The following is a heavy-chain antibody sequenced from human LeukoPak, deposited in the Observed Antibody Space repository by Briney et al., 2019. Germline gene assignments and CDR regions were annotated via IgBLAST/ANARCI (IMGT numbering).Heavy chain of an antibody. CDR2: IYYTGIT. D-gene: IGHD6-6*01. J-gene: IGHJ5*02. Sequence: PSETLSLTCTVSGGSISSYHWSWIRQPPGKGLEWVGSIYYTGITNYNPSLKSRVTISTDTSKNHFSLMLRSVTAADTAVYYCARHYSSSPGNWFDPWGQGTLVTVSS. CDR3: ARHYSSSPGNWFDP. CDR1: GGSISSYH. V-gene: IGHV4-59*01.